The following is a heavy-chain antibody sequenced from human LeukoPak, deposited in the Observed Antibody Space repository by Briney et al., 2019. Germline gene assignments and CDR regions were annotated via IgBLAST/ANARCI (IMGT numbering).Heavy chain of an antibody. CDR1: GYTFTGYY. V-gene: IGHV1-2*02. J-gene: IGHJ5*02. CDR2: INPNSGGT. Sequence: ASVKVSCKASGYTFTGYYMHWVRQAPGQGLEWMGWINPNSGGTNYAQKFQGRVTMTRDTSISTAYMELSRLRSDDTAVYYCARGRGYCSSTSCPRGTVWFDPWGQGTPVTVSS. D-gene: IGHD2-2*01. CDR3: ARGRGYCSSTSCPRGTVWFDP.